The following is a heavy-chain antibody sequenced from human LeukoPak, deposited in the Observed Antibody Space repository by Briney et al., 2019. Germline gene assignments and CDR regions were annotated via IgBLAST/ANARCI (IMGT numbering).Heavy chain of an antibody. CDR2: IYHSGST. CDR3: IMAAAIVNAFDI. Sequence: SETLSLTCAVSGYSISSGYYWGWIRPPPGKGLEWIGSIYHSGSTYYNPSLKSRVTISVDTSKNQFSLKLSSVTAAATAVYYGIMAAAIVNAFDIWGQGTMVTVSS. CDR1: GYSISSGYY. D-gene: IGHD2-2*01. V-gene: IGHV4-38-2*01. J-gene: IGHJ3*02.